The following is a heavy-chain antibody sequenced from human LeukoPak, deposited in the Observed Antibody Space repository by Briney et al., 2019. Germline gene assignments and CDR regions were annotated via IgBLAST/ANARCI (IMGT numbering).Heavy chain of an antibody. J-gene: IGHJ4*02. CDR2: IYPDDSDT. D-gene: IGHD6-6*01. CDR1: GYSFTSYW. Sequence: GESLKISRKGSGYSFTSYWISWVRQMPGKGLEWMGIIYPDDSDTRYSPSFQGQVTISADKSISTAYLQWSSLKASDTAMYYCARERSSQGYFDFWGQGALVTVSS. V-gene: IGHV5-51*01. CDR3: ARERSSQGYFDF.